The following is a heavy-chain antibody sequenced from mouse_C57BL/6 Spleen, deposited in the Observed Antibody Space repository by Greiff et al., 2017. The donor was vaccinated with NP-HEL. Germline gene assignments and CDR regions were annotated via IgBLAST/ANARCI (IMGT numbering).Heavy chain of an antibody. CDR2: IDPSDSYT. J-gene: IGHJ2*01. V-gene: IGHV1-50*01. Sequence: QVQLQQPGAELVKPGASVKLSCKASGYTFTSYWMQWVKQRPGQGLEWIGEIDPSDSYTNYNQKFKGKATLTVDTSSSTAYMQLSSLTSEDSAVYYCARKTRSTYVDYWGKGTTLTVSS. CDR1: GYTFTSYW. CDR3: ARKTRSTYVDY. D-gene: IGHD1-1*01.